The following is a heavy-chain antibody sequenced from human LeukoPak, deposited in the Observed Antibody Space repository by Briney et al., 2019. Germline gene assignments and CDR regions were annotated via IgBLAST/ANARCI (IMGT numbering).Heavy chain of an antibody. J-gene: IGHJ4*02. CDR3: ASQHQYSSSWYGLDY. CDR2: IYSGGST. V-gene: IGHV3-66*04. D-gene: IGHD6-13*01. CDR1: GFTVSSNY. Sequence: GGSLRLSCAASGFTVSSNYMSWVRQAPGKGLEWVSVIYSGGSTYYADSVKGRFTISSDNSKNTLYLQMNSLRAEDTAVYYCASQHQYSSSWYGLDYWGQGTLVTVSS.